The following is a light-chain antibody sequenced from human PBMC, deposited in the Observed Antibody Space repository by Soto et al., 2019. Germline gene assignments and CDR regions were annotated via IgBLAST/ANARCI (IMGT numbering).Light chain of an antibody. CDR1: QSVRSSY. Sequence: EIVLTQSPGTLSLSPGERATLSCRASQSVRSSYLAWYQQKPGHAPRLLIYGASSRATGIPDRFSGSGSETDFTLTISRLEPEDFAVYYCQQYGSSSWTFGHVTKVEIK. CDR2: GAS. J-gene: IGKJ1*01. V-gene: IGKV3-20*01. CDR3: QQYGSSSWT.